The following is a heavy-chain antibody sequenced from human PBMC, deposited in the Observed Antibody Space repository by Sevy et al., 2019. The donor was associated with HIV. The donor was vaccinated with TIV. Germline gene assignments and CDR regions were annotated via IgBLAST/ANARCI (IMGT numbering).Heavy chain of an antibody. V-gene: IGHV3-48*01. CDR2: ISSSSSTI. CDR3: ARASGYDLDY. D-gene: IGHD5-12*01. CDR1: GFTFSSYS. Sequence: GRSLRLSCAASGFTFSSYSMNWVRQAPGKGLEWVSYISSSSSTIYYADSVKGRFTISRDNAKNSLYLQMNSLRAEDTAVYYCARASGYDLDYWGQGTLVTVSS. J-gene: IGHJ4*02.